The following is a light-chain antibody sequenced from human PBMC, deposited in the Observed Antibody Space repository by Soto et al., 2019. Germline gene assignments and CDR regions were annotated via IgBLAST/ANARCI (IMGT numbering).Light chain of an antibody. J-gene: IGKJ1*01. V-gene: IGKV3-15*01. CDR3: QQYNNWPTWT. Sequence: EIVLTQSPATLSVSPGERATLSCRASQSVTSNLAWYQQKPGQAPRLLIYGASTRATGIPARFSGVGSGTEFALTISSLQSEDFAVYYCQQYNNWPTWTFGQGTKVDIK. CDR2: GAS. CDR1: QSVTSN.